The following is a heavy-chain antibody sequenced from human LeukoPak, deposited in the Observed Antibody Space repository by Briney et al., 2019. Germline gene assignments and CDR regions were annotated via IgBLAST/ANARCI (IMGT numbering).Heavy chain of an antibody. D-gene: IGHD3-10*01. J-gene: IGHJ4*02. CDR1: GFTFSSYG. CDR2: IRYDGSNK. CDR3: AKDLWFGELSPCIDY. V-gene: IGHV3-30*02. Sequence: GGSLRLSCAASGFTFSSYGMHWVRQAPGKGLEGVAFIRYDGSNKYYADSVKGRFTVSRDNSKNTLYLQMNSLRAEDTAVYYCAKDLWFGELSPCIDYWGQGTLVTVSS.